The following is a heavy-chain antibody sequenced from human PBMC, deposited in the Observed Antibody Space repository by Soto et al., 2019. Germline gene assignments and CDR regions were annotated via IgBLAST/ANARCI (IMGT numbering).Heavy chain of an antibody. Sequence: GWSLRLSCASSGFTFINYAMSWVRQAPGKGLEWVSSITGSGDYTYYADSVKGRFTISRDNSKNTLYLQMNSLRAEDTAVYYCAKARYYDSTGYLYYFDYWGQGTLVTVSS. V-gene: IGHV3-23*01. CDR1: GFTFINYA. CDR3: AKARYYDSTGYLYYFDY. CDR2: ITGSGDYT. J-gene: IGHJ4*02. D-gene: IGHD3-22*01.